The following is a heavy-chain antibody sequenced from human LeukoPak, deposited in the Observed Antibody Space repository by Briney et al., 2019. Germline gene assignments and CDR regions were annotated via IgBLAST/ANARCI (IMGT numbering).Heavy chain of an antibody. J-gene: IGHJ6*02. CDR2: INHSGST. D-gene: IGHD2-2*01. V-gene: IGHV4-34*01. CDR1: GGSFSGYY. CDR3: ARVKDIVVVPAALYYYGMDV. Sequence: SETLSLTCAVYGGSFSGYYWSWIRQPPGKGLEWIGEINHSGSTNYNPSLKSRVTISVDTSKNQFSLKLSSVTAADTAVYYCARVKDIVVVPAALYYYGMDVWGQGTTVTVSS.